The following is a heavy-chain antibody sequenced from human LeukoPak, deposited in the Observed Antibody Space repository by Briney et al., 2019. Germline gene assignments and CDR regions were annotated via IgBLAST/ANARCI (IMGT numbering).Heavy chain of an antibody. V-gene: IGHV1-18*01. D-gene: IGHD3-22*01. CDR3: ARGTRGDTSGYIRGQFDY. CDR2: ISAYNGNT. CDR1: GYTFTSYG. Sequence: ASVKVSCKASGYTFTSYGISWVRQAPGQGLEWMGWISAYNGNTNYAQKLQDRVTMTTDTSTTTAYMELRSLRSDDTAVYYCARGTRGDTSGYIRGQFDYWGQGTLVTVSS. J-gene: IGHJ4*02.